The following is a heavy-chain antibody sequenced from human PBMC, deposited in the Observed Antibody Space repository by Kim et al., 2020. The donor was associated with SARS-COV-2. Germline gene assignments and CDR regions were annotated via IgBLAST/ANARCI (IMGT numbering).Heavy chain of an antibody. V-gene: IGHV1-18*01. CDR1: GYTFTSYG. D-gene: IGHD3-10*01. Sequence: ASVKVSCKASGYTFTSYGISWVRQAPGQGLEWMGWISAYNGNTNYAQKLQGRVTMTTDTSTSTAYMELRSLRSDDTAVYYCARGLWFGELLFGNYYYYGMDVWGQGTTVTVCS. CDR3: ARGLWFGELLFGNYYYYGMDV. CDR2: ISAYNGNT. J-gene: IGHJ6*02.